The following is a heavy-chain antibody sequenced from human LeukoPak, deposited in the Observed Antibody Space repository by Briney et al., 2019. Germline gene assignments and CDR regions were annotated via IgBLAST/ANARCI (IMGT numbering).Heavy chain of an antibody. Sequence: SETLSLTCTVSGGSISSYYWSWIRQPPGKGLEWIGFIDSSGSTNYSPSLKSRLSISVDTSKNQFSLRLSAVTAVDTAVYYCARIKVGATVDLWGQGSLVTVSS. J-gene: IGHJ4*02. D-gene: IGHD1-26*01. CDR2: IDSSGST. CDR1: GGSISSYY. V-gene: IGHV4-59*01. CDR3: ARIKVGATVDL.